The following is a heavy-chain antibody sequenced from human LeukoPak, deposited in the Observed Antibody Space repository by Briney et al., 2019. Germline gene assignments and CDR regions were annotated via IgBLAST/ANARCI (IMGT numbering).Heavy chain of an antibody. CDR3: ARDGAYYLDS. CDR2: VKQDGSER. D-gene: IGHD4/OR15-4a*01. J-gene: IGHJ4*02. V-gene: IGHV3-7*01. CDR1: GFSFSSYW. Sequence: GGSLRLSCAASGFSFSSYWMSWVRQAPGKGLVWVANVKQDGSERYYVGAVRGGFTISRDHAKNSLYLQINSLRAEDTAVYYCARDGAYYLDSWGQGTLVAVSS.